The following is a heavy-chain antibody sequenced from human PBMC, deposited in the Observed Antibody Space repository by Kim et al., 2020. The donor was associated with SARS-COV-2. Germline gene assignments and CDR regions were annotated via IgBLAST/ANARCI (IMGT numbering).Heavy chain of an antibody. CDR2: ISGSGSKT. CDR1: GFSFRSCA. D-gene: IGHD1-1*01. J-gene: IGHJ4*02. Sequence: GGSLRLSCAASGFSFRSCAMSWVRQAPGKGLEWVSGISGSGSKTYYADSVRGRFTIYRDNSENTLYLQMNSLRAEDTAVYYCATRPAGRDSIDQLYYFDDWGQGTLVTVSS. CDR3: ATRPAGRDSIDQLYYFDD. V-gene: IGHV3-23*01.